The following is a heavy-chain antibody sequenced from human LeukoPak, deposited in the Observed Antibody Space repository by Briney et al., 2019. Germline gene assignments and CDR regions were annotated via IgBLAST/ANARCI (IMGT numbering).Heavy chain of an antibody. D-gene: IGHD3-9*01. CDR3: AKGGDILTGYYLYWYFDL. CDR2: INPSGGST. Sequence: ASVKVSCKASGYTFTSYYMHWVRQAPGQGLEWMGIINPSGGSTSYAQKFQGRVTMTRDTSTSTVYMELSSLRSEDTAVYYCAKGGDILTGYYLYWYFDLWGRGTLVTVSS. V-gene: IGHV1-46*01. J-gene: IGHJ2*01. CDR1: GYTFTSYY.